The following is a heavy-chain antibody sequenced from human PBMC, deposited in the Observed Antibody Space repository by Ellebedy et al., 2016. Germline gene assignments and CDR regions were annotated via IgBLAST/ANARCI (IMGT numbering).Heavy chain of an antibody. CDR3: AREAGSGSQYYYYYYYMDV. D-gene: IGHD3-10*01. CDR2: IKQDGSEK. J-gene: IGHJ6*03. CDR1: GFTFSSYW. Sequence: GESLKNSXAASGFTFSSYWMSWVRQAPGKGLEWVANIKQDGSEKYYVDSVKGRFTISRDNAKNSLYLQMNSLRAEDTAVYYCAREAGSGSQYYYYYYYMDVWGKGTTVTVSS. V-gene: IGHV3-7*01.